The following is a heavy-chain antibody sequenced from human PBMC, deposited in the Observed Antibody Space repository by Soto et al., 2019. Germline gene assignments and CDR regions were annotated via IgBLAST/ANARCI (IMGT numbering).Heavy chain of an antibody. CDR3: ARASIHGSSWYFWFDP. J-gene: IGHJ5*01. Sequence: VQLVQSGAEVRKPGSSVKVSCKASGGTFSRYAINWVRQAPGQGLEWMGGIIPMFGTTNYAQKFKGRVTITADESTSTVYMELNTLRSEDAAVYYCARASIHGSSWYFWFDPWGQGTLVTVSS. CDR1: GGTFSRYA. D-gene: IGHD6-13*01. CDR2: IIPMFGTT. V-gene: IGHV1-69*01.